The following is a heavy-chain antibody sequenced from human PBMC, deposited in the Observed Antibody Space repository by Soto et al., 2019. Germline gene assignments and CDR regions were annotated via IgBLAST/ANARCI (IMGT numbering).Heavy chain of an antibody. CDR2: IYWDDSK. CDR1: GFSLSTSGVG. J-gene: IGHJ4*02. CDR3: AHKGPEDWPLDY. Sequence: QITLKESGPTLVRPTQTLTLTCAFSGFSLSTSGVGVGWIRQPPGKALEGLAVIYWDDSKHYSPSLRSSHTITKDTSKNQVVLTMTNMDPMDTGTYCCAHKGPEDWPLDYWGQGTLVTVSS. D-gene: IGHD3-9*01. V-gene: IGHV2-5*02.